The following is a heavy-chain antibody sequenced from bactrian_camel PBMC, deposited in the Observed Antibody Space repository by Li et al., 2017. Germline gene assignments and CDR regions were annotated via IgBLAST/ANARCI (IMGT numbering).Heavy chain of an antibody. D-gene: IGHD2*01. Sequence: VQLVESGGGSVQVGGSLRLSCAASGYIYNTYAWFRQAPGKEREGVAAICGSGYTDYAGSVAGRFTVSKDNAGNTLYLQTNSLKPEDTAMYYCAANFGPYCSGPYLARRANFLGQGTQVTVS. CDR2: ICGSGYT. J-gene: IGHJ4*01. CDR1: GYIYNTYA. V-gene: IGHV3S67*01.